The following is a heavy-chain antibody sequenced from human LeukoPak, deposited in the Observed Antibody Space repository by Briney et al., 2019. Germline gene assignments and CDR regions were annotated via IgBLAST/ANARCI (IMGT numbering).Heavy chain of an antibody. Sequence: PGGSPRLSCAASGFTFSSFSMNWVRQAPGKGLEWVSSISSSSSYIYYADSVKGRFTISRDNAKNSLYLQMNSLRAEDTAVYYCARLWFGELPFDYWGQGTLVTVSS. CDR3: ARLWFGELPFDY. CDR2: ISSSSSYI. CDR1: GFTFSSFS. V-gene: IGHV3-21*01. D-gene: IGHD3-10*01. J-gene: IGHJ4*02.